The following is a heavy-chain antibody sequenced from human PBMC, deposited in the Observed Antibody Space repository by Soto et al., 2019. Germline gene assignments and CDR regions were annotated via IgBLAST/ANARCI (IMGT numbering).Heavy chain of an antibody. CDR1: GYIFTSYA. J-gene: IGHJ5*02. D-gene: IGHD1-26*01. CDR2: IIPIFGTA. Sequence: GASVKVSCKASGYIFTSYAIQWVRQAPGQRLEWMGGIIPIFGTANYAQKFQGRVTITADESTSTAYMELSSLRSEDTAVYYCARDPRVEWEPATWFDPWGQGTLVTVSS. V-gene: IGHV1-69*13. CDR3: ARDPRVEWEPATWFDP.